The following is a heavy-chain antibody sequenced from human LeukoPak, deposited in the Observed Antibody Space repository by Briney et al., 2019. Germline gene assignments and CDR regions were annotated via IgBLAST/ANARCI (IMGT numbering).Heavy chain of an antibody. CDR2: ISYDGSNK. J-gene: IGHJ4*02. CDR3: ARVSRAAVAGDFDY. D-gene: IGHD6-19*01. CDR1: GFTFSSYA. V-gene: IGHV3-30*04. Sequence: PGGSLRLSCAASGFTFSSYAMHWVRQAQGKGLEWVAVISYDGSNKYYADSVKGRFTISRDNSKNTLYLQMNSLRAEDTAVYYCARVSRAAVAGDFDYWGQGTLVTVSS.